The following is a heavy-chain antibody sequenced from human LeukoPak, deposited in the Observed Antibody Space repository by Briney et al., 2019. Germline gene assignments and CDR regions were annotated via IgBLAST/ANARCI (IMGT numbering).Heavy chain of an antibody. Sequence: GGSLRLSCAASGFIFSTYSMNWVRQAPGKGLEWVSSISSTSSYMYYADSVKGRFTISRDNAKNSLYLQMNSLRAEDTAVYYCARVGAYTNYAPDYGGQGTLVTVSS. CDR1: GFIFSTYS. V-gene: IGHV3-21*01. CDR3: ARVGAYTNYAPDY. D-gene: IGHD4-11*01. J-gene: IGHJ4*02. CDR2: ISSTSSYM.